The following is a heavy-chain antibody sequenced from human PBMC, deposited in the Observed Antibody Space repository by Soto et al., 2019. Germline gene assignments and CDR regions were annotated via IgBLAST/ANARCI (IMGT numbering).Heavy chain of an antibody. CDR3: ASSLGLHRNWFDP. CDR1: GGSISSGDYY. J-gene: IGHJ5*02. Sequence: QVQLQESGPGLVKPSQTLSLTCTVSGGSISSGDYYWRWIRQPPGKGLEWIGYIYYSGSTYYNPSLKSRVTISVDTSNNQFSLRLSSVTAADTAVYYCASSLGLHRNWFDPWGQGTLVTVSS. D-gene: IGHD4-4*01. V-gene: IGHV4-30-4*01. CDR2: IYYSGST.